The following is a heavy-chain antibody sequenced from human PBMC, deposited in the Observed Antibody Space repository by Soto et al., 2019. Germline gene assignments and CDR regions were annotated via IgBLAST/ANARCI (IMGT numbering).Heavy chain of an antibody. CDR3: AKVGEMRSPDDDY. V-gene: IGHV3-7*01. J-gene: IGHJ4*02. CDR2: IKEDGNEK. CDR1: GFIFSKSW. Sequence: EVQLVESGGGLVQPGGSLTLSCAASGFIFSKSWMTWVRQAPGKGLEWVANIKEDGNEKYYLDSVKGRFAISRDNAKNSVYLQMNSLRVEDTAVYYCAKVGEMRSPDDDYWGQGTQVTVSS. D-gene: IGHD3-10*01.